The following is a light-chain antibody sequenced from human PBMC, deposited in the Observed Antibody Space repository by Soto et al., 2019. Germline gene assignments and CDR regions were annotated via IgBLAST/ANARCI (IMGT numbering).Light chain of an antibody. J-gene: IGKJ1*01. CDR1: QSVSDSY. Sequence: EIVFTNSAGTMAFSQGEGAKLSCRASQSVSDSYLAWYQQKSGQAPRLLIYGASNRATGIPDRFSGSGSGTDFTLTIGRLDPEDFAVYYCQQYAISPWTFGQGTKVDI. CDR3: QQYAISPWT. CDR2: GAS. V-gene: IGKV3-20*01.